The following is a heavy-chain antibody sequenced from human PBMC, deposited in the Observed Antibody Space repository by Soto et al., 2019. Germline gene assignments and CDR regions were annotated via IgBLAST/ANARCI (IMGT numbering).Heavy chain of an antibody. Sequence: GGSLRLSCAASGFTFSSYGMHWVRQAPGKGLEWVAVIWYDGSNKYYADSVKGRFTISRDNSKNTLYLQMNSLRAEDTAVYYCARDFGFDYGDYVSELFDYWGQGTLVTVSS. CDR2: IWYDGSNK. V-gene: IGHV3-33*01. CDR3: ARDFGFDYGDYVSELFDY. J-gene: IGHJ4*02. CDR1: GFTFSSYG. D-gene: IGHD4-17*01.